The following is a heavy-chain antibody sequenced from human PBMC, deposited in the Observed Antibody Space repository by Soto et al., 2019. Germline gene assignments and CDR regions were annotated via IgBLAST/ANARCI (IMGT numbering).Heavy chain of an antibody. CDR2: IYYSGST. CDR1: GGSISSSSYY. CDR3: ARGQKEYCSGGSCSPQIVY. Sequence: SETLSLTCTVSGGSISSSSYYWGWIRQPPGKGLEWIGSIYYSGSTYYNPSLKSRVTISVDTSKNQFSLKLSSVTAADTAVYYCARGQKEYCSGGSCSPQIVYWGQGTLVTVSS. D-gene: IGHD2-15*01. V-gene: IGHV4-39*01. J-gene: IGHJ4*02.